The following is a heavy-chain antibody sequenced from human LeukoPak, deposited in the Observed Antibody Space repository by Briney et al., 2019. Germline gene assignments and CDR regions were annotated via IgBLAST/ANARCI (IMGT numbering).Heavy chain of an antibody. V-gene: IGHV1-24*01. CDR1: GFTFSSYA. CDR3: ATGHIVLIKTVFDY. J-gene: IGHJ4*02. CDR2: FDPEDGET. Sequence: MAGGSLRLSCAASGFTFSSYAMHWVRQAPGKGLEWMGGFDPEDGETIYAQKFQGRVTMTEDTSTDTAYMELSSLRSEDTAVYYCATGHIVLIKTVFDYWGQGTLVTVSS. D-gene: IGHD2-8*01.